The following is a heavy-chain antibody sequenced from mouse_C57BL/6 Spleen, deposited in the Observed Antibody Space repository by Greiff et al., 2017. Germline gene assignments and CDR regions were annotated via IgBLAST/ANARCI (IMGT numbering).Heavy chain of an antibody. V-gene: IGHV1-7*01. Sequence: VQLQQSGAELAKPGASVKLSCKASGYTFTSYWMHWVKQRPGQGLEWIGYINPSSGYTKYNQKFKDKATLTADKSSSTAYMQLSSLTYEDSAVDYCAGRLCDGYRYFDVWGTGTTVTVSS. D-gene: IGHD2-3*01. CDR1: GYTFTSYW. CDR2: INPSSGYT. CDR3: AGRLCDGYRYFDV. J-gene: IGHJ1*03.